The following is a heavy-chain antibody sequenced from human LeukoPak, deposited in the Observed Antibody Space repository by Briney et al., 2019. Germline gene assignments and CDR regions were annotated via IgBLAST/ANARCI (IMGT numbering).Heavy chain of an antibody. CDR1: GFTFSSYW. V-gene: IGHV3-7*01. J-gene: IGHJ4*02. Sequence: PGGSLILSCAASGFTFSSYWMNWVRQAPGKGLEWVANINQDGSEKYYVDSVKGRFTISRDNARKSLYLQMNSLRAEDTAVYYCVGSSWYDAEYYFDYWGQGTPVTVSS. CDR2: INQDGSEK. CDR3: VGSSWYDAEYYFDY. D-gene: IGHD6-13*01.